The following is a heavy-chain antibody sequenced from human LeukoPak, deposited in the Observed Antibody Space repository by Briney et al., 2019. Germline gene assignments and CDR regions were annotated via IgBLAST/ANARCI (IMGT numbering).Heavy chain of an antibody. Sequence: ASVTLVCKASGYTFTSNYMHWVRQSPGQGLEWMGIINPSGGSTSYAQKFQGRVTMTRDMSTSTVYMGLSSLRSEDTAVYYCASLARGELPFDYWGQGTPVTVSS. CDR3: ASLARGELPFDY. J-gene: IGHJ4*02. CDR2: INPSGGST. D-gene: IGHD1-26*01. V-gene: IGHV1-46*01. CDR1: GYTFTSNY.